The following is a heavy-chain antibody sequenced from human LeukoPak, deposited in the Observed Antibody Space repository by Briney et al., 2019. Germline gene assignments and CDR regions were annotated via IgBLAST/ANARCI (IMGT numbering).Heavy chain of an antibody. D-gene: IGHD5-24*01. CDR3: ARGRDGYMG. CDR1: GGSISSYY. J-gene: IGHJ4*02. V-gene: IGHV4-59*08. CDR2: VYYSGST. Sequence: SETLSLTCTVSGGSISSYYWSWIRQPPGKGLEWIGYVYYSGSTNYNPSLKSRATISVDTSKNQFSLKLSSVTAADTAVYYCARGRDGYMGWGQGTLVTVSS.